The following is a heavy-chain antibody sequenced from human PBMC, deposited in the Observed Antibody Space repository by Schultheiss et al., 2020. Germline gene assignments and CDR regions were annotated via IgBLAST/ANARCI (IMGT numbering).Heavy chain of an antibody. V-gene: IGHV3-30-3*01. Sequence: GGSLRLSCAASGFTFSSYAMSWVRQAPGKGLEWVAVISYDGSNKYYADSVKGRFTISRDNSRNTLYLQMNSLRAEDTAVYYCARGLRFLEWLPEYYFDYWGQGTLVT. J-gene: IGHJ4*02. CDR3: ARGLRFLEWLPEYYFDY. CDR1: GFTFSSYA. D-gene: IGHD3-3*01. CDR2: ISYDGSNK.